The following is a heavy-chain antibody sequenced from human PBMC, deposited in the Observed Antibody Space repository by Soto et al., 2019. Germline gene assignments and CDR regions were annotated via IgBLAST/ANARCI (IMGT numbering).Heavy chain of an antibody. D-gene: IGHD1-26*01. CDR2: INSDGSST. J-gene: IGHJ4*02. V-gene: IGHV3-74*01. CDR3: SRVGGSTWH. CDR1: GLTFSSYW. Sequence: TGGSLRLSCAASGLTFSSYWMHWVRQAPGKGLVWVSRINSDGSSTNYADFVKGRFAISRDNAKNTLYLQMNSLRAEDTAVYYCSRVGGSTWHWGQGTLVTVSS.